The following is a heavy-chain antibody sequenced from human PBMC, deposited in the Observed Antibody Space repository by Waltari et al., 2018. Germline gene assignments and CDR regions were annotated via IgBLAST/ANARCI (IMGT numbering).Heavy chain of an antibody. CDR1: GFTFSSYG. CDR2: ISYDGSTK. V-gene: IGHV3-30*18. J-gene: IGHJ6*02. CDR3: ANTRYGSGIPLGMDV. Sequence: QVQLVESGGGVVQPGRSLRLSCAASGFTFSSYGMHWVRQAPGKGLEWVAVISYDGSTKYYADSVKGRFTISRDNSKNTLYLQMNSLRAEDTAVYYCANTRYGSGIPLGMDVWGQGTTVTVSS. D-gene: IGHD3-10*01.